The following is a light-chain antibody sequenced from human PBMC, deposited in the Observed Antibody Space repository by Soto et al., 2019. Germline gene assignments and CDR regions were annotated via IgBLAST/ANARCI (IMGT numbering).Light chain of an antibody. CDR2: GAS. J-gene: IGKJ1*01. CDR3: QQYGSSGT. CDR1: RGVSANY. V-gene: IGKV3-20*01. Sequence: ENLLTHSPGTLSLSPVEGATLSFRASRGVSANYLAWYQQKPGQAPALLIYGASIRAAGIPDRFSGSGSGTDFTLTISRLEPEDFAVYYCQQYGSSGTFGQGTKVDIK.